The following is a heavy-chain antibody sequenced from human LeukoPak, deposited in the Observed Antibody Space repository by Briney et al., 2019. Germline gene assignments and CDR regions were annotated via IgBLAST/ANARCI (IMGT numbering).Heavy chain of an antibody. V-gene: IGHV1-2*02. CDR2: INPNSGGT. CDR1: GYTFTGYY. D-gene: IGHD4-17*01. Sequence: ASVKVSCKASGYTFTGYYMHWVRQAPGQGLKWMGWINPNSGGTNYAQKFQGRVTMTRDTSISTAYMELSRLRSDDTAVYYCARDLYDYGDYVGYWGQGTLVTVSS. CDR3: ARDLYDYGDYVGY. J-gene: IGHJ4*02.